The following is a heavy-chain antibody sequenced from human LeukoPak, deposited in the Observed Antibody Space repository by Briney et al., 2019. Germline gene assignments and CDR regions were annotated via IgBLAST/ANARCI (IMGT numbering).Heavy chain of an antibody. J-gene: IGHJ4*02. D-gene: IGHD6-6*01. CDR3: ARGLAAREIF. CDR1: GGTFSSYT. Sequence: ASVKVSCKASGGTFSSYTISWVRQAPGQGLEWRGRIIPILGIANYAQKFQGRVTITADKSTSTAYMELSSLRSEDTAVYYCARGLAAREIFWGQGTLVTVSS. CDR2: IIPILGIA. V-gene: IGHV1-69*02.